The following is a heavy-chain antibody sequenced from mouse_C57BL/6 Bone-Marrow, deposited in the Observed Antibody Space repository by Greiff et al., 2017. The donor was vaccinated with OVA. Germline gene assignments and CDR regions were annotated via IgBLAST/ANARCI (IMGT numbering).Heavy chain of an antibody. D-gene: IGHD1-1*01. J-gene: IGHJ3*01. CDR3: ARLITRGH. V-gene: IGHV14-2*01. Sequence: VQLQQSGAELVKPGASVKLSCTASGFNITDYYMHWVKQRTEQGLEWIGRIDPEDGGTNYAPKFQGQATITADTSSNTAYLKLSSLTSEDTAVYYCARLITRGHWGQGTLVTVSA. CDR1: GFNITDYY. CDR2: IDPEDGGT.